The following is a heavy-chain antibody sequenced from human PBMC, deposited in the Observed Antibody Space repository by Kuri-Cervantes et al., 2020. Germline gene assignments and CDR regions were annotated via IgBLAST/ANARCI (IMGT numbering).Heavy chain of an antibody. J-gene: IGHJ5*02. CDR2: IRSSSVYI. V-gene: IGHV3-21*03. Sequence: GGSLRLSCAASGFTFSSYNMNWVRQAPGKGLEWVSSIRSSSVYIYYADSVKGRFTISRDNAKNSLYLQMNSLRAEDTAVYYCARAVRGVSFWFDPWGQGTLVTVSS. D-gene: IGHD3-10*01. CDR3: ARAVRGVSFWFDP. CDR1: GFTFSSYN.